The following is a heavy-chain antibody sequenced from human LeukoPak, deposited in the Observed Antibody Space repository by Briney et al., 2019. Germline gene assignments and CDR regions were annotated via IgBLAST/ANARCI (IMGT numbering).Heavy chain of an antibody. D-gene: IGHD3-22*01. CDR3: ARTYYYDSGGYYSFDY. CDR1: GGSISSYY. CDR2: IYYSGST. Sequence: SETLSLTCTVSGGSISSYYWSWIRQPPGKGLEWIGYIYYSGSTNYNPSLKSRVTISVDTSKNQFSLKLSSVTAADTAVYYCARTYYYDSGGYYSFDYWGQGTLVTVSS. J-gene: IGHJ4*02. V-gene: IGHV4-59*08.